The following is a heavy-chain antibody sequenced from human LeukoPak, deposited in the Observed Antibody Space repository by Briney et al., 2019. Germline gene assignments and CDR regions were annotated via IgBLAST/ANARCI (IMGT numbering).Heavy chain of an antibody. CDR2: ISGSGGST. D-gene: IGHD3-3*01. V-gene: IGHV3-23*01. CDR3: AKSEWLLGWGTYYFDY. CDR1: GFTFSSYA. J-gene: IGHJ4*02. Sequence: GGSLRLSCAASGFTFSSYAMSWVRQAPGKGLGWVSAISGSGGSTYYADSVKGRFTISRDNSKNTLYLQMNSLRAEDTAVYYCAKSEWLLGWGTYYFDYWGQGTLVTVSS.